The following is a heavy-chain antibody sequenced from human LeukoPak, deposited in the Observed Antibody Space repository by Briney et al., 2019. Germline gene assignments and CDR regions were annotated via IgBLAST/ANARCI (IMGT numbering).Heavy chain of an antibody. CDR1: GFTFSSYW. CDR3: ARDLPDY. Sequence: PGGCLRLSCAGSGFTFSSYWMSWVRQAPGKGLEWVANINQDGSEKYYVDSVKGRFTISRDNAKNSLYLQMNSLRAEDTAVYYCARDLPDYWGQGTLSPSPQ. J-gene: IGHJ4*02. V-gene: IGHV3-7*01. CDR2: INQDGSEK.